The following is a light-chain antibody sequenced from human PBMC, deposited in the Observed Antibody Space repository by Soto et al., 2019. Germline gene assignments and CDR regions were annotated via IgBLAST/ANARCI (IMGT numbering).Light chain of an antibody. Sequence: SYKLTQPLSVSVALGQTARITCGGNNIGSKNVHWYQQKPGQAPVLVMYRDSNRPSGIPERFSGSNSGDTATLTIRRAQAGDEADYYCQVWDSSSYVFGTGTKVTVL. CDR1: NIGSKN. CDR2: RDS. CDR3: QVWDSSSYV. V-gene: IGLV3-9*01. J-gene: IGLJ1*01.